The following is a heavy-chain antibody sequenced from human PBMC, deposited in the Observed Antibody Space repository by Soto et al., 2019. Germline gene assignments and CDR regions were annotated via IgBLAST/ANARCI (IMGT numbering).Heavy chain of an antibody. J-gene: IGHJ4*02. CDR2: VGGSGDST. Sequence: VQLLDSGGGLVQPGGSLRLSCAASGFTFSNYAMSWVRQAPGKGLEWVSGVGGSGDSTYYADPVKGRFTISRDNSKDTLYLQMNSLRAEDTAVYYCAKSPLGYCSGGSCYPPHYFDYWGQGTLVTVSS. CDR3: AKSPLGYCSGGSCYPPHYFDY. CDR1: GFTFSNYA. V-gene: IGHV3-23*01. D-gene: IGHD2-15*01.